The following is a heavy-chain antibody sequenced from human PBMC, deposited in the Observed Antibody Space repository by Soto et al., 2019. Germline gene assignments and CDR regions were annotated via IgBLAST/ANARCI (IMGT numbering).Heavy chain of an antibody. J-gene: IGHJ6*02. V-gene: IGHV4-59*01. CDR2: VHYSGSP. CDR3: SRVTDGVVETSMDV. D-gene: IGHD2-15*01. CDR1: GGSINSDY. Sequence: QVQLQESGPGLVKPSETLSLTCTVSGGSINSDYWSWVRQPPGKGLEWIGYVHYSGSPKYNPSLMGRVTILVDTSKTQCSLKLSSVTAADTAVYYCSRVTDGVVETSMDVWGQGTTVTVSS.